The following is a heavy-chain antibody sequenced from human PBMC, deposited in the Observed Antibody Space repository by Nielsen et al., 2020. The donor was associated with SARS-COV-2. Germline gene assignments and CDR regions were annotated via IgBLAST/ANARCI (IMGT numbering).Heavy chain of an antibody. CDR1: GFTFDDYA. V-gene: IGHV3-9*01. CDR3: ARDSSGSLDY. J-gene: IGHJ4*02. D-gene: IGHD1-26*01. Sequence: SLKISCAASGFTFDDYAMHWVRQVPGKGLEWVSGVSWNSAYMAYADSVKGRFTISRDNAKNSLYLQMNSLRVEDTAVYFCARDSSGSLDYWGQGTLVTVSS. CDR2: VSWNSAYM.